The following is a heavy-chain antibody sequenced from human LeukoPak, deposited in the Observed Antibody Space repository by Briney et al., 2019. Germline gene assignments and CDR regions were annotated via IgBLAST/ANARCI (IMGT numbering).Heavy chain of an antibody. CDR3: AREGGTYYDFWSGYYMGDYYYMDV. CDR2: ISSSSSTI. D-gene: IGHD3-3*01. CDR1: GFTFSSYS. J-gene: IGHJ6*03. V-gene: IGHV3-48*04. Sequence: AGGSLRLSCAASGFTFSSYSMNWVRQAPGKGLEWVSYISSSSSTIYYAGSVKGRFTISRDNAKNSLYLQMNSLRAEDTAVYYCAREGGTYYDFWSGYYMGDYYYMDVWGKGTTVTVSS.